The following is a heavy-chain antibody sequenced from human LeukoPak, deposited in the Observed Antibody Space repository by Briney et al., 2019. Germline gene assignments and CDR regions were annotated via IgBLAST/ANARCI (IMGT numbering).Heavy chain of an antibody. V-gene: IGHV4-31*03. CDR1: GGSISSGGYY. D-gene: IGHD6-13*01. CDR2: IYYSGST. Sequence: SETLSLTCTVSGGSISSGGYYWSWVRQHPGKGLEWIGYIYYSGSTYYNPSLKSRVTISVDTSKNQFSLKLSSVTAADTAVYYCARSLAAATFDYWGQGTLVTVSS. CDR3: ARSLAAATFDY. J-gene: IGHJ4*02.